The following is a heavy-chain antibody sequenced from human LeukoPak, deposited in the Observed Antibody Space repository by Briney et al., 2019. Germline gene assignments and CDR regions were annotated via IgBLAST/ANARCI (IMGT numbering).Heavy chain of an antibody. D-gene: IGHD2-15*01. J-gene: IGHJ5*02. CDR3: ARDCSGGSCYGWYNWFDP. CDR1: GFTFSSYS. Sequence: GGSLRLSCAASGFTFSSYSMNWVRQAPGKGLEGVSSISSSSSYIYYADSVKGRFTISRDNAKNSLYLQMNSLRAEDTAVYYCARDCSGGSCYGWYNWFDPWGQGTLVTVSS. V-gene: IGHV3-21*01. CDR2: ISSSSSYI.